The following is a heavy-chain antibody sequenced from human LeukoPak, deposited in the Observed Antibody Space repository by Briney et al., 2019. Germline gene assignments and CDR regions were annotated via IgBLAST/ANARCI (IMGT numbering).Heavy chain of an antibody. CDR2: IYNSATT. J-gene: IGHJ6*04. Sequence: NPSETLSLTCSVSGASISSYSWSWIRQTPGKGLEWIGYIYNSATTNYNPSLKSRLTMSVDTSKNQISLKLTSVIAADTAVYYCARNSSSSWGYYSMDVWGKGTMVTVSS. CDR3: ARNSSSSWGYYSMDV. V-gene: IGHV4-59*01. D-gene: IGHD6-13*01. CDR1: GASISSYS.